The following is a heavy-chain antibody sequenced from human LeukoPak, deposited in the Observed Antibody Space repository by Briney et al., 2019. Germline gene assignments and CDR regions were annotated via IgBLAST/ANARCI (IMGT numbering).Heavy chain of an antibody. J-gene: IGHJ6*03. CDR1: VYTFTSYD. Sequence: GASVKVSCKASVYTFTSYDINWVRQATGQGLEWMRWMNPNSGNTGYAQKFQGRVTMTRNTSISTAYMELSSLRSEDTAVYYCARTGTAYYYYYMDVWGKGTTVTVSS. CDR3: ARTGTAYYYYYMDV. V-gene: IGHV1-8*01. D-gene: IGHD1-1*01. CDR2: MNPNSGNT.